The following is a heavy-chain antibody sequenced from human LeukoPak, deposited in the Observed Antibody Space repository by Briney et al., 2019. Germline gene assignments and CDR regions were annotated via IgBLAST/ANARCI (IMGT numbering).Heavy chain of an antibody. CDR2: VSGSGGNT. CDR1: GFTSTNSA. D-gene: IGHD6-19*01. V-gene: IGHV3-23*01. J-gene: IGHJ4*02. CDR3: AKSLAVPGSPDY. Sequence: GGSLRLSCAASGFTSTNSAMTWVRQAPGKGLEWVSTVSGSGGNTYYADSVKGRFTISRDNSENTLYLQMNSLRAQDTAVYYCAKSLAVPGSPDYWGQGTLVTVSS.